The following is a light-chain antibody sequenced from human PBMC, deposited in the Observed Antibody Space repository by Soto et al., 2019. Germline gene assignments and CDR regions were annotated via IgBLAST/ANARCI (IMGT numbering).Light chain of an antibody. CDR3: CSYVIGSAL. Sequence: QSALTQPASVSGSPGQSITISCSGTTNDVGKYNLVSWYQHHPGKAPKLRIYEVTKRPSGVSNRFSGSKSGNTASLTISGLQAEDEADYYCCSYVIGSALFGGGTKVTVL. V-gene: IGLV2-23*02. J-gene: IGLJ2*01. CDR2: EVT. CDR1: TNDVGKYNL.